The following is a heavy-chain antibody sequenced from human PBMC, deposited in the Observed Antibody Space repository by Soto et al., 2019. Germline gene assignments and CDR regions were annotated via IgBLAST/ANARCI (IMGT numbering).Heavy chain of an antibody. CDR1: GDSISSYY. CDR3: ARGRFDYIWGSPAPYLDY. V-gene: IGHV4-59*01. J-gene: IGHJ4*01. CDR2: IYNSGSA. Sequence: SETLSLTCTVSGDSISSYYWSWIRQPPGKGLEWIGYIYNSGSANYNPSLKSRVTISVDTSKNQFSLKLSSVTAADTAVYYCARGRFDYIWGSPAPYLDYWGHGALVTVSS. D-gene: IGHD3-16*01.